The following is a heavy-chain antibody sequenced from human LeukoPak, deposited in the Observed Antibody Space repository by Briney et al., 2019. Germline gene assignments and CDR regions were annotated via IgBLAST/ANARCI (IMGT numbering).Heavy chain of an antibody. CDR2: IPGGGGNT. J-gene: IGHJ6*03. CDR3: ARRAGDCRSTSCYLYYFYYMDV. Sequence: PGGCLRLSCAASGFTFSDYAVTWVRQAPGKGLEWVSTIPGGGGNTYYADSVKGRFTISRDKSRTTLYLQMNSLRAEDTAVYYCARRAGDCRSTSCYLYYFYYMDVWGKGTTVTVSS. D-gene: IGHD2-2*01. V-gene: IGHV3-23*01. CDR1: GFTFSDYA.